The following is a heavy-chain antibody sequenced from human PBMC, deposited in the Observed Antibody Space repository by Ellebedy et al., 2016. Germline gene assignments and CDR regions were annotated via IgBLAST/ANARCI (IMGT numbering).Heavy chain of an antibody. J-gene: IGHJ4*02. CDR1: GFTFSDYY. Sequence: GESLKISXAASGFTFSDYYMHWIRQAPGKGLEWVSYINGSASAITYADSVRGRFTISRDNAKNSLHLQMNNLRSEDTAVYRCARGLGPRGTWHIDFWGQGTLVTVSS. CDR2: INGSASAI. D-gene: IGHD7-27*01. CDR3: ARGLGPRGTWHIDF. V-gene: IGHV3-11*04.